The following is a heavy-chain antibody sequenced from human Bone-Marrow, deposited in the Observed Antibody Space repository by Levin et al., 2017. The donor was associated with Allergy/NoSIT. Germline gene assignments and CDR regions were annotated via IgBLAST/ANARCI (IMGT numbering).Heavy chain of an antibody. CDR3: TRGYGSGSYSDY. CDR1: GFTFSGSA. Sequence: GGSLRLSCAASGFTFSGSAMHWVRQAPGKGLEWVGRIRSKANSYATAYAASVKGRFTISRDDSKNTAYLQMNSLKTEDTAVYYCTRGYGSGSYSDYWGQGTLVTVSS. D-gene: IGHD3-10*01. J-gene: IGHJ4*02. V-gene: IGHV3-73*01. CDR2: IRSKANSYAT.